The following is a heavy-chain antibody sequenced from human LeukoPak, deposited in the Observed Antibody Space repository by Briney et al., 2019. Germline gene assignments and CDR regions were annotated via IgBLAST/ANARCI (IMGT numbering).Heavy chain of an antibody. V-gene: IGHV4-39*01. CDR3: ARRSSYDILTGYGSGAFDI. D-gene: IGHD3-9*01. J-gene: IGHJ3*02. CDR1: GGSISSSSYY. Sequence: SETLSLTCTVSGGSISSSSYYWGWIRQPPGKGLEWIGSIYYSGSTYYNPSLKSRVTISVDTSKNQFSLKLSSVTAADTAVYYCARRSSYDILTGYGSGAFDIWGQGTMVNVSS. CDR2: IYYSGST.